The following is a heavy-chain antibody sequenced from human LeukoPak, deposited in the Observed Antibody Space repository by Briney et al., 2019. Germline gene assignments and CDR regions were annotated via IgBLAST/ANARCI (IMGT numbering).Heavy chain of an antibody. CDR2: TYYRSKWYN. Sequence: SQTLSLTCAISGDSVSSNSAAWNWIRQSPSRGLEWLGRTYYRSKWYNDYAVSVKSRITINPDTSKNQFSLQLNSVTPEDTAVYYCARGTQWLVGRYYYYYYGMDVWGQGTTVTVSS. CDR3: ARGTQWLVGRYYYYYYGMDV. J-gene: IGHJ6*02. CDR1: GDSVSSNSAA. V-gene: IGHV6-1*01. D-gene: IGHD6-19*01.